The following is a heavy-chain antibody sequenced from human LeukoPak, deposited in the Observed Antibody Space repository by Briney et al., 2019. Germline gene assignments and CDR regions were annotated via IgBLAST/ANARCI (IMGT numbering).Heavy chain of an antibody. D-gene: IGHD5-18*01. V-gene: IGHV3-30*03. CDR3: AGGYSHFDY. CDR2: ISYDGTNK. Sequence: GSLRLPCAASGFTFSSYGMHRVRQAPGKGLEWVAVISYDGTNKYYADSVKGRFAISRDNSKNTLYLQMNSLRAEDTAVYYCAGGYSHFDYWGQGTLVTASS. J-gene: IGHJ4*02. CDR1: GFTFSSYG.